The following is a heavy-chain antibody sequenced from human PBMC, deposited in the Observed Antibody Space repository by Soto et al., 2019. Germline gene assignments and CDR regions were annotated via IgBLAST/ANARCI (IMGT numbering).Heavy chain of an antibody. CDR2: ISGSGGST. V-gene: IGHV3-23*01. D-gene: IGHD3-22*01. J-gene: IGHJ4*02. CDR1: GFTFSSYA. CDR3: AKYEYYYDSSGYYYVKPLDY. Sequence: GGSLRLSCAASGFTFSSYAMSWVRQAPGKGLEWVSAISGSGGSTYYADSVKGRFTISRDNSKNTLYLQMNSLRAEDTAVYYCAKYEYYYDSSGYYYVKPLDYWGQGTLVTVSS.